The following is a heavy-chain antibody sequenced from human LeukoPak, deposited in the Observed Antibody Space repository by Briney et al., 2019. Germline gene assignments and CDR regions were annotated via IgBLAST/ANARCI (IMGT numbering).Heavy chain of an antibody. Sequence: GESLKISCKSSGYSFTSYWIGWVRQMPGKGLEWMGIIYPRDSDTRYSPSFQGQVTISADKSISTAYLQWSSLKASDTAMYYCARPGYYGDYSFDFWGQGTLVTVSS. V-gene: IGHV5-51*01. J-gene: IGHJ4*02. D-gene: IGHD4-17*01. CDR1: GYSFTSYW. CDR3: ARPGYYGDYSFDF. CDR2: IYPRDSDT.